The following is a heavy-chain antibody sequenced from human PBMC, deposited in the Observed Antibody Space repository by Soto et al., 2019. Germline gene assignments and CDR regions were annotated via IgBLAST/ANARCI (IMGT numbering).Heavy chain of an antibody. Sequence: GVSLRLSRRASGFTFSSYARHWVRQAPGKGLEWVAVISYDGSNKYYADSVKGRFTISRDNSKNTLYLQMNSLRAEDTAVYYCARSTVTSYFDYWGQGTLVTVSS. CDR3: ARSTVTSYFDY. J-gene: IGHJ4*02. CDR2: ISYDGSNK. V-gene: IGHV3-30-3*01. D-gene: IGHD4-17*01. CDR1: GFTFSSYA.